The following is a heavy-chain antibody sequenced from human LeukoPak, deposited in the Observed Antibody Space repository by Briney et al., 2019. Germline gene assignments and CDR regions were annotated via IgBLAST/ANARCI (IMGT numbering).Heavy chain of an antibody. D-gene: IGHD3-3*01. J-gene: IGHJ5*02. Sequence: SETLSLTCTVTDRSISSSSYYSGWIRQPPGKGRDWIGRIYYSGSTYYNPTLKSRVTISVDTSKNQFSLKLSSVTAADTAVYYCAGGYSDDFWSGYYPYNWFDPWGQGTLVTVSS. CDR1: DRSISSSSYY. V-gene: IGHV4-39*01. CDR2: IYYSGST. CDR3: AGGYSDDFWSGYYPYNWFDP.